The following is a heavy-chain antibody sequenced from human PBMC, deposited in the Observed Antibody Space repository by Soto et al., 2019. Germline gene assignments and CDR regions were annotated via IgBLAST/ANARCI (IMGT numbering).Heavy chain of an antibody. CDR1: GFTFSSHA. CDR2: ISGSGGST. V-gene: IGHV3-23*01. Sequence: PGGSLRLSCAASGFTFSSHAMSWVRQAPGKGLEWVSAISGSGGSTYYADSVKGRFTISRDNSKNTLYLQMNSLRAEDTAVYYCAKDRTGNYVFDYWGQGTLVTVSS. J-gene: IGHJ4*02. D-gene: IGHD1-7*01. CDR3: AKDRTGNYVFDY.